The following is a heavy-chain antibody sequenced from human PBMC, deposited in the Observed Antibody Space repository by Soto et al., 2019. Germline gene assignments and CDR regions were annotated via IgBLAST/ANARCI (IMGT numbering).Heavy chain of an antibody. Sequence: ASVKVSCKASGYTFTSYYMHWVRQAPRQGLEWMGIINPSGGSTSYAQKFQGRVTMTRDTSTSTVYMELSSLRSEDTAVYYCARDQTSDTAMVSYYYYYGMDVWGQGTTVTVSS. V-gene: IGHV1-46*01. J-gene: IGHJ6*02. CDR1: GYTFTSYY. CDR2: INPSGGST. CDR3: ARDQTSDTAMVSYYYYYGMDV. D-gene: IGHD5-18*01.